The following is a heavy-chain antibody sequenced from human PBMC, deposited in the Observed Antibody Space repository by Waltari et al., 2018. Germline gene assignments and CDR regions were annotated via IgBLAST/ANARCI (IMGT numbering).Heavy chain of an antibody. CDR2: IYWNDDK. CDR1: GFSLSTSGVG. Sequence: QITLKESGPTLVKPTQTLTLTCTFSGFSLSTSGVGVGRIRQPPGKALEWLALIYWNDDKRYSPSLKSRLTSSKDTSKNQVVLTMTNMDPVDTATYYCANIPGYDSSGYYYGFACYFDYWGQGTLVTVSS. D-gene: IGHD3-22*01. J-gene: IGHJ4*02. CDR3: ANIPGYDSSGYYYGFACYFDY. V-gene: IGHV2-5*01.